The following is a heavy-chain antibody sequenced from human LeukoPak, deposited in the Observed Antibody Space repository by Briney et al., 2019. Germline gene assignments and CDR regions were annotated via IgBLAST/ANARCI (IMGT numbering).Heavy chain of an antibody. V-gene: IGHV3-7*01. D-gene: IGHD6-13*01. Sequence: PGGSLRLSCAASGFTFTSYSMNWVRQAPGKGLEWVANIKQDGSDKYYVDSVKGRFTISRDNAKNSLYLQMNSLRAEDTAVYYCARDLNDLLQNYRSTWYPADYWGQGTLVTVSS. CDR1: GFTFTSYS. J-gene: IGHJ4*02. CDR3: ARDLNDLLQNYRSTWYPADY. CDR2: IKQDGSDK.